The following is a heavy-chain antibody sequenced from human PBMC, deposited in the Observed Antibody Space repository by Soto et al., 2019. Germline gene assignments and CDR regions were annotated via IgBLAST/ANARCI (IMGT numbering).Heavy chain of an antibody. Sequence: QVQLQESGPGLVKPSQTLSLTCTVSGGSISSGGYYWSWIRQHPGKGLEWIGYIYYSGSTYYNPSLKRRVTISVDTSKNQFSLKLSSVTAADTAVYYCASVDYEAALRGGVIGYYYMDVWGKGTTVTVSS. CDR3: ASVDYEAALRGGVIGYYYMDV. J-gene: IGHJ6*03. V-gene: IGHV4-31*03. D-gene: IGHD3-10*01. CDR1: GGSISSGGYY. CDR2: IYYSGST.